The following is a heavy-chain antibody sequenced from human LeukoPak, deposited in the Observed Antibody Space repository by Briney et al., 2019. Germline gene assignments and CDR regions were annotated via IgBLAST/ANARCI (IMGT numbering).Heavy chain of an antibody. CDR2: VHTSGTT. Sequence: SETLSLTCTVSGGSITNYYWTWIRQPAEKGLEWIGRVHTSGTTNYNPSLKSRVTMSLDTSKNQFSLKLSSVTAVATAVYYCVRAPSYDSTKLDYWGQGTLVTVSS. CDR1: GGSITNYY. D-gene: IGHD3-22*01. J-gene: IGHJ4*02. CDR3: VRAPSYDSTKLDY. V-gene: IGHV4-4*07.